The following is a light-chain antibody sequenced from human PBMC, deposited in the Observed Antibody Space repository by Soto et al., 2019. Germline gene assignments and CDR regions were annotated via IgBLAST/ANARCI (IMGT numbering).Light chain of an antibody. V-gene: IGLV1-44*01. CDR3: AAWDDSLNHGV. J-gene: IGLJ2*01. Sequence: QSALTQPPSASGTPGQSVTISCSGSNSNIGSNTVNWYQHLPGTAPKLLIYNTYRRPSGVPDRFSASKSGTSASLAISGLQSEDEADYYCAAWDDSLNHGVFGGGTKATVL. CDR2: NTY. CDR1: NSNIGSNT.